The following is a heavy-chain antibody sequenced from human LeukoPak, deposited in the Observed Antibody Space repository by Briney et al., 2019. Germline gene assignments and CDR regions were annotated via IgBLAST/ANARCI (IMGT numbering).Heavy chain of an antibody. D-gene: IGHD2-21*02. Sequence: VASVKVSCKASGYTFTDYYLHWVRQAPRQGLEWVGWISPNSGGTNYAQKFHGRVTMTRDTSISTAYMQLSRLRSDDTAVYYCARGDGTYCGGDCYSGLDYWGQGTLVTVSS. CDR3: ARGDGTYCGGDCYSGLDY. CDR2: ISPNSGGT. V-gene: IGHV1-2*02. J-gene: IGHJ4*02. CDR1: GYTFTDYY.